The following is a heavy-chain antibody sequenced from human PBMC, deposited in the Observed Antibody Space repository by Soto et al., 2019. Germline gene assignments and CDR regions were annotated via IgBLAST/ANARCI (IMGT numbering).Heavy chain of an antibody. CDR2: ISGSAGTT. CDR1: GFSIGGYA. Sequence: PGGSLRLSCAASGFSIGGYAMNWVRQAPEKGLEWVSAISGSAGTTYYADSVKGRFTISRDNSKNTLYLQMNSLRAEDTAVYYCAKASIIMIVVFTQSFDYGGQETLVPVSS. CDR3: AKASIIMIVVFTQSFDY. D-gene: IGHD3-22*01. V-gene: IGHV3-23*01. J-gene: IGHJ4*02.